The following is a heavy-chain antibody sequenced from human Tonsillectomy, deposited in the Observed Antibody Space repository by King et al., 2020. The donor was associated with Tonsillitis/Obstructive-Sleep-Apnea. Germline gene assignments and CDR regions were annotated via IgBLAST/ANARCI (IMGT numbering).Heavy chain of an antibody. CDR2: ISFDGDIK. V-gene: IGHV3-30*09. D-gene: IGHD3-10*01. Sequence: VQLVESGGGVVQPGRSLRLSCAASGFTFSGYAMHWVRQAPDKGLEWVAVISFDGDIKYYADSVKGRFAISRDNSKNTLYLQMNSLRAEDTAVYYCAGALLWFGELLSEYFQHWGQGTLVTVSS. J-gene: IGHJ1*01. CDR3: AGALLWFGELLSEYFQH. CDR1: GFTFSGYA.